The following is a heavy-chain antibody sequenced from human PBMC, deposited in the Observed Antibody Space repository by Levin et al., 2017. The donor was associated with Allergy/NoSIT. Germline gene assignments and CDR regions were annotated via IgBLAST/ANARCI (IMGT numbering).Heavy chain of an antibody. CDR2: ISDSGGST. D-gene: IGHD2-2*01. J-gene: IGHJ4*02. CDR1: GFTFSNYV. V-gene: IGHV3-23*01. Sequence: LSLTCVASGFTFSNYVMSWVRQAPGKGPEWVSSISDSGGSTYFADSVRGRFTISRDNSKNTLFLQMDSLRAEDTAVYYCAKGGYCNGTCCARLAGGFDYWGQGTLVTVSS. CDR3: AKGGYCNGTCCARLAGGFDY.